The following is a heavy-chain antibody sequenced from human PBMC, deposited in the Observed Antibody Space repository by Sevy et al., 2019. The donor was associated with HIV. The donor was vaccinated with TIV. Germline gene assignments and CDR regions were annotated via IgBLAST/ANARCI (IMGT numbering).Heavy chain of an antibody. CDR3: AKDHYDYRTGYYGYYGMDI. CDR2: IRFDGSMK. J-gene: IGHJ6*02. D-gene: IGHD3-3*01. Sequence: GGSLRLSCAASGFRFSDYGMHWVRQAPGKGLEWVSLIRFDGSMKYIADSVKGRFTISRDKVKDRLYQQMNSLRPEDTVVYYCAKDHYDYRTGYYGYYGMDIWGQGTTVTVSS. V-gene: IGHV3-30*02. CDR1: GFRFSDYG.